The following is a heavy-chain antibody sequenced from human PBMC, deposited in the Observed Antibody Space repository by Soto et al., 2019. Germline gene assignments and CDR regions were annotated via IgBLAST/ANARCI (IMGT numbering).Heavy chain of an antibody. D-gene: IGHD6-13*01. CDR3: ATAWTATAGWANWFAL. J-gene: IGHJ5*02. CDR1: GDSISGEGWY. Sequence: QVQLQESGPGLVEPSQTLSLTCTVSGDSISGEGWYWSWIRQYSGRGLEWIGYIHHSGSTYSNPSLTRRVSISLDTSTTQFFLKLTSVTPADTAVYYCATAWTATAGWANWFALWGQGTPVTVSS. CDR2: IHHSGST. V-gene: IGHV4-31*03.